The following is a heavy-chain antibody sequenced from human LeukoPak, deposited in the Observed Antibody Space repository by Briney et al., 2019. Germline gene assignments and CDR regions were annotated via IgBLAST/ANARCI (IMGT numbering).Heavy chain of an antibody. CDR1: GFTFSDYY. Sequence: PGGSLRLSCAASGFTFSDYYMSWIRQAPGKGLEWVSYISGSGGTTYYADSVKGRFTISRDNSKNTLYLQMNSLRAEDTAVYYCAKGSGYSYGYFDYWGQGTLVTVSS. D-gene: IGHD5-18*01. CDR2: ISGSGGTT. J-gene: IGHJ4*02. CDR3: AKGSGYSYGYFDY. V-gene: IGHV3-11*01.